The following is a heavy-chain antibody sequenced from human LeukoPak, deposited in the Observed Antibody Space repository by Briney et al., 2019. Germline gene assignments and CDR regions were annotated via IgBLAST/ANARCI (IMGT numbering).Heavy chain of an antibody. D-gene: IGHD1-26*01. CDR1: GYTFTSYD. J-gene: IGHJ3*02. CDR2: MNPNSGNT. Sequence: ASVKVSCKASGYTFTSYDINWVRQATGQGLEWIGWMNPNSGNTGYAQKFQGRVTITRNTSISTAYMELSSLRSEDTAVYYCAHSGSYRDAFDIWGQGTMVTVSS. V-gene: IGHV1-8*03. CDR3: AHSGSYRDAFDI.